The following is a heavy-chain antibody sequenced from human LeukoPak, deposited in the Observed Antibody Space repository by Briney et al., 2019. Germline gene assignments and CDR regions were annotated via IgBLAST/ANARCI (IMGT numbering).Heavy chain of an antibody. CDR3: ARGARYGDYGPRYYYYYMDV. J-gene: IGHJ6*03. CDR1: GGTFSSYA. D-gene: IGHD4-17*01. Sequence: SVKVSCKASGGTFSSYAISWVRQAPGQGLEWMGGIIPIFGTANYAQKFQGRVTITADKSTSTAYMELSSLRSEDTAVYYCARGARYGDYGPRYYYYYMDVWGKGTTVTVSS. CDR2: IIPIFGTA. V-gene: IGHV1-69*06.